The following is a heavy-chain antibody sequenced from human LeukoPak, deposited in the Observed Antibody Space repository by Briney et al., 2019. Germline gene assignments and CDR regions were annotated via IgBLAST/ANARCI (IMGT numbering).Heavy chain of an antibody. V-gene: IGHV1-2*06. D-gene: IGHD6-6*01. CDR1: GYTFPGYY. CDR3: AREHSSSSGKVFDY. J-gene: IGHJ4*02. CDR2: INPNSGGT. Sequence: ASVKVSCKASGYTFPGYYMHWVRQAPGQGLEWMGRINPNSGGTNYAQKFQGRVTMTRDTSISTAYMELSRLRSDDTAVYYCAREHSSSSGKVFDYWGQGTLVTVSS.